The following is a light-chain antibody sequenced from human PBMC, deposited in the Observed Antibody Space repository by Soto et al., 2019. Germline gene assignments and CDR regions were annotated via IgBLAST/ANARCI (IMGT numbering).Light chain of an antibody. J-gene: IGKJ5*01. CDR3: QQYGSSPPT. CDR2: AAS. V-gene: IGKV3-20*01. CDR1: QSVRSSY. Sequence: EIVLTQSPDTLSLSPGESATLSCRASQSVRSSYLAWYQQTPGQTPRLLIYAASSRATGIPDRFSGSGSGTDFSLTISRLEPEDFAVYYCQQYGSSPPTFGQGTRLEIK.